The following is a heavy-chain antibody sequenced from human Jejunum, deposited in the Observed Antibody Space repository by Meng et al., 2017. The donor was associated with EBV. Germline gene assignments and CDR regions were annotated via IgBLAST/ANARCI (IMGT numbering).Heavy chain of an antibody. D-gene: IGHD5-12*01. CDR2: INHGDRT. CDR1: GGSFSGYY. V-gene: IGHV4-34*01. J-gene: IGHJ5*02. CDR3: ARVAYDEAFAGWFDP. Sequence: QVQLGQWGAGLFKPSETLSLTCVVNGGSFSGYYWTWIRQPPGKGLEWIGEINHGDRTNYNPSLKSRVTVSVDTSKNQFSLRLTSVTDADTAVYYCARVAYDEAFAGWFDPWGQGTLVTVSS.